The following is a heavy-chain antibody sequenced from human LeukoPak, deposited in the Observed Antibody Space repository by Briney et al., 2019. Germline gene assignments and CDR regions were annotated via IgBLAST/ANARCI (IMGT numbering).Heavy chain of an antibody. V-gene: IGHV1-69*05. D-gene: IGHD1-14*01. CDR2: IIPIFGTA. J-gene: IGHJ4*02. CDR1: GGTFSSYA. Sequence: SVKVSCKASGGTFSSYAISWVRQAPGQGLEWMGRIIPIFGTANYAQKFQGRVTITTDESTSTAYMELSSLRSGDTAVYYCAESSGGEHYFDYWGQGTLVTVSS. CDR3: AESSGGEHYFDY.